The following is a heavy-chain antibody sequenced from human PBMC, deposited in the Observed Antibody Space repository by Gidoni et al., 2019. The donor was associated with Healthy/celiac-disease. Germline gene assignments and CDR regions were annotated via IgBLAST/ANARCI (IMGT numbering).Heavy chain of an antibody. CDR2: IYYSGST. V-gene: IGHV4-31*03. D-gene: IGHD6-13*01. CDR3: AHSSSWYADYYYYGMDV. Sequence: QVQLQESGPGLVKPSQTLSLTCTVSGGSISSGGYYWSWIRQHPGKGLEWIGYIYYSGSTYYNPSLKSRVTISVDTSKNQFSLKLSSVTAADTAVYYCAHSSSWYADYYYYGMDVWSQGTTVTVSS. J-gene: IGHJ6*02. CDR1: GGSISSGGYY.